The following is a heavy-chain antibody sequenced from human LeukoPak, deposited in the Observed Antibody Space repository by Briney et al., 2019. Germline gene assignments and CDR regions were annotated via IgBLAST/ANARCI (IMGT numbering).Heavy chain of an antibody. D-gene: IGHD6-25*01. J-gene: IGHJ4*02. CDR2: IDGGVGPT. Sequence: PGGSLRLSCAASAFTFRNYAMSWVRQAPGKGLEWVSVIDGGVGPTYYADSVKSRFTISRDNSKNTLYLQMSSLRAEDVAVYFCAKNSGYNWQYFFDYWGQGTLVTVSS. V-gene: IGHV3-23*01. CDR3: AKNSGYNWQYFFDY. CDR1: AFTFRNYA.